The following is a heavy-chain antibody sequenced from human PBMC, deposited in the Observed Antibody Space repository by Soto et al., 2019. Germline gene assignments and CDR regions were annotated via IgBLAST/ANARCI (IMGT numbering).Heavy chain of an antibody. CDR2: IYPGDSDT. J-gene: IGHJ6*02. CDR1: GYSFTSYW. V-gene: IGHV5-51*04. CDR3: ARSAYYDFWSGFRPPDYYYGMDV. D-gene: IGHD3-3*01. Sequence: GESLKISCKGSGYSFTSYWIGWVRQMPGKGLEWMGIIYPGDSDTRYSPSFQGQVTISADKPISTAYLQWSSLKASDTAMYYCARSAYYDFWSGFRPPDYYYGMDVWGQGTTVTVSS.